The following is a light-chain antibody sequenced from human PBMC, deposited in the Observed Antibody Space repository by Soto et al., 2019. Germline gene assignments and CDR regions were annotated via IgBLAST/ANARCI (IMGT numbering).Light chain of an antibody. CDR2: EVS. CDR3: SSLAGRTPYV. V-gene: IGLV2-8*01. CDR1: SSDVGGYND. Sequence: QSVLTQPPSASGSPGQSVTISCTGTSSDVGGYNDVSWYQQHPGKAPKLIIYEVSKRPSGVPDRFSGSKSGNTASLTVSGLQAEDEAVYYCSSLAGRTPYVFGPGTK. J-gene: IGLJ1*01.